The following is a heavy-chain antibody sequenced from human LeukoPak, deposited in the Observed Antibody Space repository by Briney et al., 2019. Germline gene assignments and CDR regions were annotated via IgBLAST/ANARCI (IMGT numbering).Heavy chain of an antibody. J-gene: IGHJ4*02. D-gene: IGHD6-6*01. V-gene: IGHV4-30-2*01. CDR3: ARGGGSSRFFDY. CDR1: GVSISSGGYS. CDR2: IYHSGST. Sequence: PSQTLSLTCAVSGVSISSGGYSWSWIRQPPGKGLEWIGYIYHSGSTYYNPSLKSRVTISVDRSKNQFSLKLSSVTAADTAVYYCARGGGSSRFFDYWGQGTLVTVSS.